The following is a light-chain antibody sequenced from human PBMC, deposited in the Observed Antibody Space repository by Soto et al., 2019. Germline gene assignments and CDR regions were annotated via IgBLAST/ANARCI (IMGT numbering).Light chain of an antibody. J-gene: IGLJ2*01. V-gene: IGLV1-40*01. CDR1: SSNSGAGYD. Sequence: QSVLTQPPSVSGAPGQRVTISCTGSSSNSGAGYDVHWYQHLPGTVPKLLIYGNSIRPSGVPDRFSGSKSGTSASLAITGLQAEDEADYYCQSYDTSLSAVVFGGGTELTVL. CDR3: QSYDTSLSAVV. CDR2: GNS.